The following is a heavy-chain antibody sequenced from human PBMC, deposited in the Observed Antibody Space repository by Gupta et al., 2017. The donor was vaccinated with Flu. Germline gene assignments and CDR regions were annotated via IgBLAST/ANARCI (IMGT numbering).Heavy chain of an antibody. V-gene: IGHV4-39*01. CDR2: IYYSGST. Sequence: QLQLQESGPGLVKPSETLSLTCTVSGGSISSSSYYWGWIRQPPGKGLEWIGSIYYSGSTYYNPSLKSRVTISVDTSKNQFSLKLSSVTAADTAVYYCARSQRGVGKWLVFWGDFDYWGQGTLVTVSS. J-gene: IGHJ4*02. D-gene: IGHD6-19*01. CDR3: ARSQRGVGKWLVFWGDFDY. CDR1: GGSISSSSYY.